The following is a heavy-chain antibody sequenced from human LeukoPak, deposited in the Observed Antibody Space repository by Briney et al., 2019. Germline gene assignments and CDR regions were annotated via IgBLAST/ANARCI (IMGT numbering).Heavy chain of an antibody. CDR1: VGSISSHY. CDR3: ARDGAWNAFDI. Sequence: SETLSLTCTVSVGSISSHYWSWIRQPPGKGLEWIGYIYYSGSTNYNPSLKSRVTISVDTSKDQFSLKMSSVTAADTAVYYCARDGAWNAFDIWGQGTMVTVSS. D-gene: IGHD3-10*01. V-gene: IGHV4-59*11. J-gene: IGHJ3*02. CDR2: IYYSGST.